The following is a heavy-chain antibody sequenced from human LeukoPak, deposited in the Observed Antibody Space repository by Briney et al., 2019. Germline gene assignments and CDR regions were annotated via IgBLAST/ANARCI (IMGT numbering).Heavy chain of an antibody. CDR2: IYPGDSEN. Sequence: GASLEISCKCSGSIFTNFWIGGVRQLPGKGLEGMGIIYPGDSENKYSPSFQGQVTISADKSITTAYLQWSSLKASDTAMYYCARPHFDSSGYEFDYWGQGTLVTVSS. CDR3: ARPHFDSSGYEFDY. V-gene: IGHV5-51*01. J-gene: IGHJ4*02. CDR1: GSIFTNFW. D-gene: IGHD3-22*01.